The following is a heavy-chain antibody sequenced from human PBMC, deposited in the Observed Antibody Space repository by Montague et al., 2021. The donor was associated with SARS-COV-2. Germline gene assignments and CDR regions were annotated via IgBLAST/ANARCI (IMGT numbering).Heavy chain of an antibody. D-gene: IGHD3-9*01. CDR3: VRHPHYDGLNGPPDF. CDR1: GGSISTIVNF. Sequence: SETLSLTCTFSGGSISTIVNFWGWIRQPPGKGLEWIGSISYTGSTYHNPSLKSRVAISVDTSKNQFSLRLTSVTAADTAFYYCVRHPHYDGLNGPPDFWDQGTLVTVS. V-gene: IGHV4-39*01. J-gene: IGHJ4*02. CDR2: ISYTGST.